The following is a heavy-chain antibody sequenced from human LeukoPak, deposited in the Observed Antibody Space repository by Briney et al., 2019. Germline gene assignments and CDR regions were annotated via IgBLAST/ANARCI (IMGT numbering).Heavy chain of an antibody. V-gene: IGHV3-30*02. Sequence: PGGSLRLSRAASGFTFSSYGMHWVRQAPGKGLEWVAFIRYDGSNKYYADSVKGRFTISRDNSKNTLYLQMNSLRAEDTAVYYCAKDRGKVPAAIFDYWGQGTLVTVSS. CDR3: AKDRGKVPAAIFDY. J-gene: IGHJ4*02. D-gene: IGHD2-2*01. CDR1: GFTFSSYG. CDR2: IRYDGSNK.